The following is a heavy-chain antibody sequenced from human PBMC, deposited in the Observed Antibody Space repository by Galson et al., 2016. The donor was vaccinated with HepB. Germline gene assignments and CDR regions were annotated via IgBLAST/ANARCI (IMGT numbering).Heavy chain of an antibody. CDR3: ARQSQMARTVFDY. V-gene: IGHV3-23*01. J-gene: IGHJ4*02. CDR1: GFTFSSYA. CDR2: ISGSGGST. Sequence: SLRLSCAASGFTFSSYALSWVRQAPGKGLAWVSTISGSGGSTYYADSVKGRFTISRDNSKNTLYVEMNSLRAEDTAVYYCARQSQMARTVFDYWGQGTLVTVSS. D-gene: IGHD5-24*01.